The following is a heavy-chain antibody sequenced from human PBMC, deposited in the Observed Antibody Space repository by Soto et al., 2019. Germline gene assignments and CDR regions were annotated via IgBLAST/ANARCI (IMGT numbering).Heavy chain of an antibody. J-gene: IGHJ6*02. Sequence: HPGGSLRLSCTASGFSFSSYSLHWVRQTPGKGLEWVAVISYDGSNKYYADSVKGRFAVSRDSPKNTLFLQMNSLKPEDTAVYYCARAPPRGIAAPGTWGSGMDVWGQGTTVTVS. CDR1: GFSFSSYS. CDR2: ISYDGSNK. CDR3: ARAPPRGIAAPGTWGSGMDV. V-gene: IGHV3-30*09. D-gene: IGHD6-13*01.